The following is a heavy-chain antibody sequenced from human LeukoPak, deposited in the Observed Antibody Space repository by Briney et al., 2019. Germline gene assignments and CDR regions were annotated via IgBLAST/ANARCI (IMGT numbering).Heavy chain of an antibody. Sequence: PSETLSLTCTVSGGSISSYYWSWIRQPPGKGLEWIGYIYYSGSTNYNPSLKSRVTISVDTSKNQFSLKLSSVTAADTAVYYCAGRDYYDCSGYHDAFDIWGQGTMVTVSS. V-gene: IGHV4-59*01. CDR1: GGSISSYY. CDR2: IYYSGST. J-gene: IGHJ3*02. D-gene: IGHD3-22*01. CDR3: AGRDYYDCSGYHDAFDI.